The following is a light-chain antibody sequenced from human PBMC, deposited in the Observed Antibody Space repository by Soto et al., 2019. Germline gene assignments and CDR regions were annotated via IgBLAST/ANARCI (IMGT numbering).Light chain of an antibody. CDR3: QQYGSSPYN. J-gene: IGKJ2*01. CDR2: GAS. CDR1: QRVSSSY. Sequence: EIVLTQSPGTLSLSPGERATLSCRASQRVSSSYLAWYQQKPGQAPRLLIYGASSRATGIPDRFSGSGSGTDVTLTISRLEPDDFAVYYCQQYGSSPYNFGQGTKLEIK. V-gene: IGKV3-20*01.